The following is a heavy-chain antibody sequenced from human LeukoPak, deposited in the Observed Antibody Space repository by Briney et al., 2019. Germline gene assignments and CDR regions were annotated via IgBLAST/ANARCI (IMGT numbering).Heavy chain of an antibody. CDR3: AKDKNGMDV. V-gene: IGHV3-9*01. CDR2: SSLNSGSI. J-gene: IGHJ6*02. Sequence: PGRSLRLSCAASGFSFDDYAMHWVRQAPGKGLEWVSGSSLNSGSIGYADSVKGRFTISRDNAKNSLYLQMNSLRAEDTALYYCAKDKNGMDVWGQGTTVTVSS. CDR1: GFSFDDYA.